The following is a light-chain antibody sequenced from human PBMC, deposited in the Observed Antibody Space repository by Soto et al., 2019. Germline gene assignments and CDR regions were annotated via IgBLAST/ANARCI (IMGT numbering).Light chain of an antibody. CDR3: HQYYATPWT. CDR1: QGVLYSSNNKNY. V-gene: IGKV4-1*01. CDR2: LAS. Sequence: DIVMTQSPDSLAVSLGERATINCKTSQGVLYSSNNKNYLAWFQQKPGQPPKLLIDLASTRESGVPDRFSGSGSGTDFTLTISSLQAEDVAVYYCHQYYATPWTFGQGTKVEIK. J-gene: IGKJ1*01.